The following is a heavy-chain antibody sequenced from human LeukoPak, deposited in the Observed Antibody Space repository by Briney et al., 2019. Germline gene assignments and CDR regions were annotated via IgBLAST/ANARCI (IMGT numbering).Heavy chain of an antibody. Sequence: PGGSLRLSCAASGFTFSIYAMSWVRQAPGKGLEWVSAIGGSGGSTYYADSVKGRFTISRDNSKNTLYLQMNSLRAEDTAVYYCAKSISGRYDYYGMDVWGQGTTVTVSS. J-gene: IGHJ6*02. V-gene: IGHV3-23*01. CDR1: GFTFSIYA. D-gene: IGHD6-25*01. CDR3: AKSISGRYDYYGMDV. CDR2: IGGSGGST.